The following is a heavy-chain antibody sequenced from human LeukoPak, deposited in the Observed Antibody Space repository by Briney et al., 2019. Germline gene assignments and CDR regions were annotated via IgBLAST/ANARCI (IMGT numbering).Heavy chain of an antibody. Sequence: ASVKVSCKVSGYTLTELSMQWVRQARGKELEWMGGFDPEDGETIYAQKFQGRVTMNEDTATDTAYMELSSLRSEDTAVYYCARGYRAVAGTPLIGLDYWGQGTLVTVSS. D-gene: IGHD6-19*01. J-gene: IGHJ4*02. V-gene: IGHV1-24*01. CDR1: GYTLTELS. CDR2: FDPEDGET. CDR3: ARGYRAVAGTPLIGLDY.